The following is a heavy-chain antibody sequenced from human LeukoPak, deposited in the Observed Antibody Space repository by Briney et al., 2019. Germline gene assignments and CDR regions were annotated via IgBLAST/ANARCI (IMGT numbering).Heavy chain of an antibody. V-gene: IGHV4-59*08. CDR1: GDSINNYY. Sequence: SETLSLTCTVSGDSINNYYRSWIRQSPGKELEWIGYIFYSGSTKYNPSLKSRVTISVDTSKNQFSLKLSSVTAADTAVYYCARHRGSGSPYFDYWGQGTLVTVSS. J-gene: IGHJ4*02. D-gene: IGHD3-10*01. CDR3: ARHRGSGSPYFDY. CDR2: IFYSGST.